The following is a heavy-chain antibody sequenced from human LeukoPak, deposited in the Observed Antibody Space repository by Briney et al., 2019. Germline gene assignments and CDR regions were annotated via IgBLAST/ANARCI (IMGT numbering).Heavy chain of an antibody. CDR1: GYTFTSYA. J-gene: IGHJ4*02. V-gene: IGHV1-3*01. D-gene: IGHD2-2*01. CDR3: ARDRCSSTSCYPYYFDY. CDR2: INAGNGNT. Sequence: GASVKVSCKASGYTFTSYAMHWVRQAPGQRLEWMGWINAGNGNTKYSQKFQGRVTITRDTSASTAYMELSSLRSEDTAVYYCARDRCSSTSCYPYYFDYWGQGTLVTVSS.